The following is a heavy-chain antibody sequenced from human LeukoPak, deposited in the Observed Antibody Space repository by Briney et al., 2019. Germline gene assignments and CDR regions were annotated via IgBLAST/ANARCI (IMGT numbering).Heavy chain of an antibody. D-gene: IGHD3-10*01. J-gene: IGHJ4*02. CDR2: TYYRSKWYN. CDR1: GDSVSSNSAA. Sequence: SQTLSLTCAISGDSVSSNSAAWNWIRQSPSRGLEWLGRTYYRSKWYNDYAVSVKSRITINPDTSKNQFSLKLSSVTAADTAVYYCARQGARITMVRGPTNIAVWGQGTLVTVSS. V-gene: IGHV6-1*01. CDR3: ARQGARITMVRGPTNIAV.